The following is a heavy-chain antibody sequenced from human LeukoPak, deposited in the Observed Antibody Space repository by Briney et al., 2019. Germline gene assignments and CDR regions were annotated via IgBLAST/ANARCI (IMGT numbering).Heavy chain of an antibody. J-gene: IGHJ4*02. V-gene: IGHV3-73*01. D-gene: IGHD2-21*01. CDR3: TRLYCGGGYCYYFDY. CDR2: IRSKSNNYAT. CDR1: GFTFSDSA. Sequence: GGSLRLSCGASGFTFSDSAMHWVRQASGKGLEWVGRIRSKSNNYATAYAASVNGRFNISRDDSKNTVYLQMNSLKTEDTAVYYCTRLYCGGGYCYYFDYWGQGTLVTVSS.